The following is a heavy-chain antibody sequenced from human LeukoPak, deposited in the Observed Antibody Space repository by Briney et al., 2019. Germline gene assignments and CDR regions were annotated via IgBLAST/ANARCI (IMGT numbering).Heavy chain of an antibody. CDR2: IYYSGST. V-gene: IGHV4-59*01. D-gene: IGHD3-22*01. J-gene: IGHJ4*02. Sequence: ETSETLSLTCTVSGGSISSYYWSWIRQPPGKGLEWIGYIYYSGSTNYNPSLKSRVTISVDTSKNQFSLKLSSVTAADTAVYYCARVGRGEGYDSSGYYYYYYFDYWGQGTLVTVSS. CDR1: GGSISSYY. CDR3: ARVGRGEGYDSSGYYYYYYFDY.